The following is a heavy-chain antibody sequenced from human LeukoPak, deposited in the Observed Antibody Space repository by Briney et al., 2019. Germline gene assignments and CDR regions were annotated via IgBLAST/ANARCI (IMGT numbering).Heavy chain of an antibody. J-gene: IGHJ5*02. CDR1: GGSISSSSYY. CDR3: AKGAGGFSYYNWFDP. CDR2: IYYSGST. V-gene: IGHV4-39*07. D-gene: IGHD5-18*01. Sequence: KPSETLSLTCTVSGGSISSSSYYWGWIRQPPGKGLEWIGSIYYSGSTYYNPSLESRVTISVDTSKNQFSLKLASVTAADTAIYYCAKGAGGFSYYNWFDPWGQGTLVTVSS.